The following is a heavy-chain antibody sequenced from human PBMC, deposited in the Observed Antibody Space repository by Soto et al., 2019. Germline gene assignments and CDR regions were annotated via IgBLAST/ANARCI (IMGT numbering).Heavy chain of an antibody. D-gene: IGHD3-16*01. V-gene: IGHV4-31*03. CDR1: GGSISSGGYY. Sequence: SETLSLTCTVSGGSISSGGYYWSWIRQHPGKGLEWIGYIYYSGSTYYNPSLKSRVTISVDTSKNQFSLKLSSVTAADTAVYYCATGITVSYYFDYWGQGTLVTVSS. CDR3: ATGITVSYYFDY. CDR2: IYYSGST. J-gene: IGHJ4*02.